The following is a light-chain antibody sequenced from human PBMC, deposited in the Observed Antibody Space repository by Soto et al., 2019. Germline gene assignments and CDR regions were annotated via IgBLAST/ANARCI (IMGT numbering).Light chain of an antibody. CDR2: EVV. Sequence: QSALTQPASVSGSPGQSITISCTGTSGDIGGYNSVSWYQQHPGKAPKLLIYEVVKRPSGVSNRFSGSKSGNTASLTISGLQADDEADYYCSSFTRSSTWVFGGGTKVTVL. V-gene: IGLV2-14*01. J-gene: IGLJ3*02. CDR3: SSFTRSSTWV. CDR1: SGDIGGYNS.